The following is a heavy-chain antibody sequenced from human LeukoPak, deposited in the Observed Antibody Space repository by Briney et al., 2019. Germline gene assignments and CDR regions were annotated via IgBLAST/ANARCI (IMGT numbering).Heavy chain of an antibody. Sequence: GESLKISCKGSGYTYDNYWIGWVRQMPGKGLEWMGIIYPGDSDTRYSPSLQGQVTISADKSIMIAYLQWSSLKASDTAMYYCASRRDGYNYFDYWGQGTLVTVSS. CDR2: IYPGDSDT. CDR1: GYTYDNYW. V-gene: IGHV5-51*01. CDR3: ASRRDGYNYFDY. J-gene: IGHJ4*02. D-gene: IGHD5-24*01.